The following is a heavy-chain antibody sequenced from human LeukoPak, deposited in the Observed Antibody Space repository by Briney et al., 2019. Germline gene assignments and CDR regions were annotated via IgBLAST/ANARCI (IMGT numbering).Heavy chain of an antibody. J-gene: IGHJ4*02. CDR3: TTEFKILYAFH. CDR2: IKSKTDGGTT. CDR1: GFSFSSYA. D-gene: IGHD2-8*01. Sequence: PGGSLRLSCATSGFSFSSYAMSWVRQAPGKGLEWVGRIKSKTDGGTTDYAAPVKGRFTISRDDSKNTLYLQMNSLKTEDTAVYYCTTEFKILYAFHWGQGTLVTVSS. V-gene: IGHV3-15*01.